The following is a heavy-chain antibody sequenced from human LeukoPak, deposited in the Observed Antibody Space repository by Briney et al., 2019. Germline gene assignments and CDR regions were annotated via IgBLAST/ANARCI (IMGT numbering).Heavy chain of an antibody. CDR3: ARLIPDSSGYLGDAFDI. CDR1: GYSISSGYY. V-gene: IGHV4-38-2*02. D-gene: IGHD3-22*01. CDR2: IYHSGST. J-gene: IGHJ3*02. Sequence: PSETLSLTCTVSGYSISSGYYWGWIRQPPGKGLEWIGSIYHSGSTNYNPSLKSRVTISVDTSKNQFSLKLSSVTAADTAVYYCARLIPDSSGYLGDAFDIWGQGTMVTVSS.